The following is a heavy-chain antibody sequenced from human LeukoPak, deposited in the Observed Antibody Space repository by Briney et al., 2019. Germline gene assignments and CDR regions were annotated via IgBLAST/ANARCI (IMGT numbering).Heavy chain of an antibody. CDR3: ARFSQQYYYDSSGSFDI. V-gene: IGHV4-59*01. D-gene: IGHD3-22*01. CDR1: GVSISSYY. CDR2: IYYSGST. J-gene: IGHJ3*02. Sequence: SETLSLTCTVSGVSISSYYWSWLRQPPGKGLEWMGYIYYSGSTNYNPSLKSRVTISVDTSKNQFSLKLSSVTAADTAVYYCARFSQQYYYDSSGSFDIWGGGTMVSVSS.